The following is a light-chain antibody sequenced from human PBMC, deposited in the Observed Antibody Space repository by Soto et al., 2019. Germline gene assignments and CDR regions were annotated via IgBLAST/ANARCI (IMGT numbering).Light chain of an antibody. Sequence: EIVMTQSPATLSVSAGERVTLSCRASQSVSSNLAWYQQKPGQAPRLLIYGASTRATGIPARFSGSRSGTDFTLTISSLQSEDFAVYYCQQYNNWPPLTFGGGTKVEIK. CDR1: QSVSSN. V-gene: IGKV3D-15*01. CDR3: QQYNNWPPLT. CDR2: GAS. J-gene: IGKJ4*01.